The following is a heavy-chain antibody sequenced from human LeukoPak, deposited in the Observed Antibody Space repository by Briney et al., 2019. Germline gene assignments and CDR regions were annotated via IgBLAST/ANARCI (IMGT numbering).Heavy chain of an antibody. Sequence: GGSLRLSCAASGFTFSSYSMNWVRQAPGKGLEWVSYISSSSSTIYYADSVKGRFTISRDNAKNSLYLQMNSLRAEDTAVYYCARDQGITMIVVGPGGMDVWGQGTTVTVSS. J-gene: IGHJ6*02. CDR2: ISSSSSTI. CDR3: ARDQGITMIVVGPGGMDV. CDR1: GFTFSSYS. D-gene: IGHD3-22*01. V-gene: IGHV3-48*04.